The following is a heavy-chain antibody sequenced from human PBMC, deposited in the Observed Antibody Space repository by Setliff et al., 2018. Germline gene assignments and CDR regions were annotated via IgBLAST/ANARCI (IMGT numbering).Heavy chain of an antibody. Sequence: KTSETLSLTCTVSGGSISSNYWSWVRQPPGKGLEWIGYIYTSGSTHYNPSLKSRGTISVETSRNQFSLKLSSVTAADTAVYYCVRVEAGYCSSTSCYVVGAFDIWGQGTMVTVSS. CDR3: VRVEAGYCSSTSCYVVGAFDI. V-gene: IGHV4-4*08. D-gene: IGHD2-2*03. CDR2: IYTSGST. J-gene: IGHJ3*02. CDR1: GGSISSNY.